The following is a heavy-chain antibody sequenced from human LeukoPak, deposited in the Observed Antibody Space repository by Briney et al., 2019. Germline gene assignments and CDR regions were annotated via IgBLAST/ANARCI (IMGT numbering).Heavy chain of an antibody. J-gene: IGHJ4*02. Sequence: GGSLRLSCAASGFTVSSNYMSWVRQAPGKGLEWVPVIYSGGSTYYADSVKGRLTISRDNSKNTLYLQMNSLRAEDTAVYYCARSSAPLQVGDFDYWGQGTLVTVSS. V-gene: IGHV3-66*01. CDR1: GFTVSSNY. CDR2: IYSGGST. D-gene: IGHD1-26*01. CDR3: ARSSAPLQVGDFDY.